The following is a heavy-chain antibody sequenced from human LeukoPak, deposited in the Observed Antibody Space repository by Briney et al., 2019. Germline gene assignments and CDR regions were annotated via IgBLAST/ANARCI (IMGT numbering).Heavy chain of an antibody. V-gene: IGHV3-23*01. CDR2: ISGSGGST. J-gene: IGHJ4*02. Sequence: GGSLRLSCAASGFTFSSYVMSWVRLAPGKGLDWVSSISGSGGSTYHADSVKGPFTISRDNSKNTLYLQMNSLRAENTAVYYCANSWGPAGPNYFDYWGQGTLVTVSP. CDR3: ANSWGPAGPNYFDY. D-gene: IGHD2-2*01. CDR1: GFTFSSYV.